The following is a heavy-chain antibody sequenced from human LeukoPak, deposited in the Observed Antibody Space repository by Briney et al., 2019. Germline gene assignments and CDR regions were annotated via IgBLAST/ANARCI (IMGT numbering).Heavy chain of an antibody. CDR1: GGSISSSSFY. Sequence: PSETLSLTCTVSGGSISSSSFYWGWIRQPPGKGLEWIASTYYSGSTCYNPSLKSRVTISVDTSKNQFSLKLSSETAADTAVYYCARSYDYIWGSYRSFDYWGQGTLVTVSS. D-gene: IGHD3-16*02. V-gene: IGHV4-39*01. J-gene: IGHJ4*02. CDR3: ARSYDYIWGSYRSFDY. CDR2: TYYSGST.